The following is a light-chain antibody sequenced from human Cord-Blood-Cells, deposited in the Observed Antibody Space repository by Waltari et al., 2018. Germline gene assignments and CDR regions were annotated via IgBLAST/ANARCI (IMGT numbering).Light chain of an antibody. CDR1: SSDVGGYNY. CDR3: SSYTSSSFWV. CDR2: DVS. V-gene: IGLV2-14*01. J-gene: IGLJ3*02. Sequence: QSALTQPASVSGSPGHSITISGTGTSSDVGGYNYVSWYQQHPGKAPKLMLYDVSKRPSGVSTRFAGSKSGNPASLTISGLQAEDEADYYCSSYTSSSFWVFGGGTKLTVL.